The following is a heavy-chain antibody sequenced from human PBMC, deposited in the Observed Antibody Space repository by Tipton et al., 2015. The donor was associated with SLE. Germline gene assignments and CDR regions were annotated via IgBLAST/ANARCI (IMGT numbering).Heavy chain of an antibody. D-gene: IGHD6-19*01. J-gene: IGHJ4*02. CDR2: IYYSGST. CDR1: GGSISSSSYY. V-gene: IGHV4-39*07. CDR3: ARHPAVAVTSDY. Sequence: LRLSCTVSGGSISSSSYYWGWIRQPPGKGLEWIGSIYYSGSTYYNPSLKSRVTISVDTSKNQFSLKLSSVTAADTAVYYCARHPAVAVTSDYWGQGTLVTASS.